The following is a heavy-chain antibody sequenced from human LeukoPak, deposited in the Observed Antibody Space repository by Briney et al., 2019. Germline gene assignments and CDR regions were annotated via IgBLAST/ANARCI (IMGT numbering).Heavy chain of an antibody. CDR2: INHDGSTT. CDR1: GFTFSSSW. CDR3: VRDRFYGMDV. J-gene: IGHJ6*02. Sequence: GGSLRLSCAASGFTFSSSWMHWVRQAPGQGLVWVSRINHDGSTTNYMDSVKGRFTISRDNAKNTVFLQMNSLRAEDTAVFYCVRDRFYGMDVWGQGTTVTVSS. V-gene: IGHV3-74*01.